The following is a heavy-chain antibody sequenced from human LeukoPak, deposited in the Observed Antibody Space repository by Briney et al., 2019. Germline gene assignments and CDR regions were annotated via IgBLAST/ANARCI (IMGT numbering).Heavy chain of an antibody. Sequence: PSETLSLTCTVSGGSISSSSYYWGWIRQPPGKGLEWIGSIYYSGSTYYNPSLKSRVTISVDTSKNQFSLKLSSVTAADTAVYYCARALGGHPFDYWGQGTLVTVSS. CDR1: GGSISSSSYY. CDR2: IYYSGST. V-gene: IGHV4-39*07. CDR3: ARALGGHPFDY. D-gene: IGHD1-26*01. J-gene: IGHJ4*02.